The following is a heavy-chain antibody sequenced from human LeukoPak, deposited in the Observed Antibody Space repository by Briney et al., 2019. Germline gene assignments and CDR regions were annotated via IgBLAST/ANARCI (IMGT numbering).Heavy chain of an antibody. Sequence: GGSLRLSCAASGFTFSSYAMHWVRQAPGKGLEWVAVISYDGSNKYYADSVKGRFTISRDDSKNTLYLQMNSLRAEDTAVYYCARVGYSSGWYFDYWGQGTLVTVSS. D-gene: IGHD6-19*01. J-gene: IGHJ4*02. CDR3: ARVGYSSGWYFDY. CDR2: ISYDGSNK. CDR1: GFTFSSYA. V-gene: IGHV3-30-3*01.